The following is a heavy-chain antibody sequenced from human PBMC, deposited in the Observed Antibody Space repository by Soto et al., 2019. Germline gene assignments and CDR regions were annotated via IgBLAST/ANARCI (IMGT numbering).Heavy chain of an antibody. V-gene: IGHV3-74*01. D-gene: IGHD2-15*01. J-gene: IGHJ4*02. CDR3: ARTSLVVPAAPREDY. Sequence: EVQLVESGGGLVQPGGSLRLSCAASGFTFSSYWMHWVRQAPGKGLVWVSRINSDGSSTSYADSVKGRFTSSRDNAKNTVYLQMNSLRAEDTAVYYCARTSLVVPAAPREDYWGQGTLVTVSS. CDR2: INSDGSST. CDR1: GFTFSSYW.